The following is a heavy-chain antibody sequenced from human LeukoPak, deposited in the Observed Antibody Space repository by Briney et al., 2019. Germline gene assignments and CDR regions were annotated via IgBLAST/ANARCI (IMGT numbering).Heavy chain of an antibody. J-gene: IGHJ6*02. CDR3: AKADYGGECYYVMAV. Sequence: QSGGSLRLSCAASGFTFTSYAMTWVRQAPGKGLEWVSGISGSGARTFYGDSVKGRFTISRDNSKNALDLQMNSLRAEDTGTYYCAKADYGGECYYVMAVWGQGTTVTVSS. D-gene: IGHD2-21*01. CDR2: ISGSGART. V-gene: IGHV3-23*01. CDR1: GFTFTSYA.